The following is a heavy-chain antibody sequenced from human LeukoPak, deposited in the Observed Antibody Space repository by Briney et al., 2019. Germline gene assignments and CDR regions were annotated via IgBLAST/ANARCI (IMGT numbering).Heavy chain of an antibody. CDR2: ISYDGSNK. CDR3: ARGYSGYDRGDY. D-gene: IGHD5-12*01. CDR1: GFTFSSYA. V-gene: IGHV3-30-3*01. Sequence: GRSLRLSCAASGFTFSSYAMHWVRQAPGKGLEWVAVISYDGSNKYYADSVKGRFTISRDNSKNTLYLQMNSLRAEDTAVYYCARGYSGYDRGDYRGQGTLVTVSS. J-gene: IGHJ4*02.